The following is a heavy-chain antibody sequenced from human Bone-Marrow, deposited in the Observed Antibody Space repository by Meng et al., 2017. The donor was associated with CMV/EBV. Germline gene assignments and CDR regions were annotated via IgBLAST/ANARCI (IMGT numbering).Heavy chain of an antibody. J-gene: IGHJ3*02. Sequence: SETLSLTCSVSGDSISSYYWSWIRQTPGKGLEWIGYIYYSGTTSYNPSLKSRVTISVDTSKNQFNLTLSPVTAADTAVYYCARDLSSSRTIFGVVIGVYDIWGQGTMVTVSS. CDR2: IYYSGTT. V-gene: IGHV4-59*01. D-gene: IGHD3-3*01. CDR3: ARDLSSSRTIFGVVIGVYDI. CDR1: GDSISSYY.